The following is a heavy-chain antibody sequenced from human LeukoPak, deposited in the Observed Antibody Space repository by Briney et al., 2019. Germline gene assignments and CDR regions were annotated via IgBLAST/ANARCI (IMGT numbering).Heavy chain of an antibody. CDR2: MHYSGIT. Sequence: SETLSLTCIVSGGSISSGSHYWGWIRQPPGKGLEWTGSMHYSGITYYTPSLTSRVTISVDTSKNQFSLRLTSVTAADTAVYNCARYPYSDSGVWQAFDYWGQGTLVTVSS. CDR3: ARYPYSDSGVWQAFDY. D-gene: IGHD5-12*01. J-gene: IGHJ4*02. V-gene: IGHV4-39*01. CDR1: GGSISSGSHY.